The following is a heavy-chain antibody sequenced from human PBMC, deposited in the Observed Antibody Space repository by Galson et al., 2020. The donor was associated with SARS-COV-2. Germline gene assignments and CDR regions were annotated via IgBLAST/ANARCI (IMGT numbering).Heavy chain of an antibody. V-gene: IGHV3-30*03. CDR3: ARCDYGDYYFDY. J-gene: IGHJ4*02. CDR1: GFTFSSYG. D-gene: IGHD4-17*01. CDR2: ISYDGSEK. Sequence: GESLKISCAASGFTFSSYGMHWVRQAPGKGLEWVAVISYDGSEKYYVDSVKGRFTISRDNAKNSLYLQMNSLRAEDTAVYYCARCDYGDYYFDYWGQGTLVTVSS.